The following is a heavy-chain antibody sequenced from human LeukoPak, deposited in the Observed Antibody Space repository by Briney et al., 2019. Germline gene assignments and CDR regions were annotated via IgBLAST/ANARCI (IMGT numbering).Heavy chain of an antibody. CDR1: GFTFSDYY. CDR2: ISSSGSTI. J-gene: IGHJ4*02. Sequence: PGGSLRLSCAASGFTFSDYYMSWIRQAPGKGLEWVSYISSSGSTIYYADSVKGRFTISRDNAKNSLYLQMNSLRAEDTAVYYCASSRVTTEYYFDYWGQGTLVTVSS. CDR3: ASSRVTTEYYFDY. V-gene: IGHV3-11*01. D-gene: IGHD4-17*01.